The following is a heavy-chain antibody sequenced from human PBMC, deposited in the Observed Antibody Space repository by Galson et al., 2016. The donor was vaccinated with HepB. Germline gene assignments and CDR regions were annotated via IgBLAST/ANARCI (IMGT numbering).Heavy chain of an antibody. CDR3: AGDRGQGSQLDS. D-gene: IGHD1-1*01. Sequence: SLRLSCAASGLFGIHWVRQAPGKGLEWIAVISSDESIKYYADSVKGRFTISRDKSKNMVFLHMDSLRVDDTALYYCAGDRGQGSQLDSWGQGTLVGVSS. V-gene: IGHV3-30*03. CDR1: GLFG. J-gene: IGHJ1*01. CDR2: ISSDESIK.